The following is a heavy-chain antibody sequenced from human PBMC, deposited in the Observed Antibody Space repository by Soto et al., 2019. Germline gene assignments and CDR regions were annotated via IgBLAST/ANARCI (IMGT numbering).Heavy chain of an antibody. D-gene: IGHD6-13*01. CDR2: IYTSGST. CDR1: NGSLSNSY. Sequence: QVQLQESGPGLVKPSETLSLSCTVSNGSLSNSYWNWIRQPAGKGLEWIGCIYTSGSTTYNPSLRSRVTMSVDTSKNPFSLKLTSVTAADMAVYSCARSSHKESWFDPWGPGTLVTVSS. V-gene: IGHV4-4*07. CDR3: ARSSHKESWFDP. J-gene: IGHJ5*02.